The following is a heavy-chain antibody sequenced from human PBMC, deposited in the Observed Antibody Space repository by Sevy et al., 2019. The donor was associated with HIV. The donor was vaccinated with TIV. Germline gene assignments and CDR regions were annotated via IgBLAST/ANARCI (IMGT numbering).Heavy chain of an antibody. CDR1: GFNFSSYS. Sequence: GGSLILSCAASGFNFSSYSMNWVRQAPGKGLEWISYISRSSNTKYYADSVKGRFTIFRDNAKSSLYLQMDSLRAEDTAVYYCARGWRIGYFSSGMDVWGQGTTVTVSS. CDR3: ARGWRIGYFSSGMDV. J-gene: IGHJ6*02. V-gene: IGHV3-48*01. CDR2: ISRSSNTK. D-gene: IGHD3-3*01.